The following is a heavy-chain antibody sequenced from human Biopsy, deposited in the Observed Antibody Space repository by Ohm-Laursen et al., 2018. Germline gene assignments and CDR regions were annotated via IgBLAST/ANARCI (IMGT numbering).Heavy chain of an antibody. Sequence: SDTLSLTCAVYGESFNGCYWSWIRQTPGKGLEWVGEFSHTGTTIYNPSLKSRLTISVDKSKNHFSLRLTSVTAADTATYFCARGPYGDNAGAFDVWGQGTVVTVSS. CDR2: FSHTGTT. CDR1: GESFNGCY. V-gene: IGHV4-34*01. D-gene: IGHD4/OR15-4a*01. J-gene: IGHJ3*01. CDR3: ARGPYGDNAGAFDV.